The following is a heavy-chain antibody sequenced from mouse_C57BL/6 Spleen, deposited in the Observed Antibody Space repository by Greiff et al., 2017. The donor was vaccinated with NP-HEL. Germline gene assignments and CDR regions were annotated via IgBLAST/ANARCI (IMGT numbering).Heavy chain of an antibody. Sequence: EVKLMESGGGLVKPGGSLKLSCAASGFTFSSYAMSWVRQTPEKRLEWVATISDGGSYTYYPDNVKGRFTISRDNAKNNLYLQMSHLKSEDTAMYYCARGGPYYFDYWGQGTTLTVSS. CDR2: ISDGGSYT. CDR3: ARGGPYYFDY. J-gene: IGHJ2*01. CDR1: GFTFSSYA. V-gene: IGHV5-4*03.